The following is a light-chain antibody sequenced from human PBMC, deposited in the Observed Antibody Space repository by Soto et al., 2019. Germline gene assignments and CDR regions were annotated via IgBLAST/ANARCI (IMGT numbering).Light chain of an antibody. Sequence: QSALTQPPSASGSPGQSVTISCTGTSSDVGGYNYVSWYQQHPGKAPKLMTYEVSKRPSGVPDRFSGSKSGNTASLTVSGLQAEDEADYYCSSYAGSNNLVVFGGGTQLTVL. CDR1: SSDVGGYNY. V-gene: IGLV2-8*01. CDR3: SSYAGSNNLVV. J-gene: IGLJ2*01. CDR2: EVS.